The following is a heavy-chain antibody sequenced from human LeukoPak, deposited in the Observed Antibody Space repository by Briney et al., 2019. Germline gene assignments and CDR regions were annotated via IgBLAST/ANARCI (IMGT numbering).Heavy chain of an antibody. CDR1: GFTFSSSW. Sequence: GGSLRLSCVASGFTFSSSWMTWVRQAPGMGLERVSYISSSSSTIYYADSVKGRFTISRDNAKNSLYLQMNSLRAEDTAVYYCARVICSGGSCYGPYYYYGMDVWGQGTTVTVSS. J-gene: IGHJ6*02. D-gene: IGHD2-15*01. V-gene: IGHV3-48*04. CDR2: ISSSSSTI. CDR3: ARVICSGGSCYGPYYYYGMDV.